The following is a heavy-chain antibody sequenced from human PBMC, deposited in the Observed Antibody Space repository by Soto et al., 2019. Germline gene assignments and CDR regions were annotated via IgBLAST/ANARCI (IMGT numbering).Heavy chain of an antibody. D-gene: IGHD3-22*01. V-gene: IGHV3-74*01. CDR1: GFTFSSYW. CDR3: ARPRYDGSGTPFDH. J-gene: IGHJ4*02. Sequence: PGGSLRLSCAASGFTFSSYWMHWVCQAPGKGLVWVSRINGDGSTTSYADSVKGRFIISRDNAKNMLYLQMNSLRAEDTAVYYCARPRYDGSGTPFDHWGQGT. CDR2: INGDGSTT.